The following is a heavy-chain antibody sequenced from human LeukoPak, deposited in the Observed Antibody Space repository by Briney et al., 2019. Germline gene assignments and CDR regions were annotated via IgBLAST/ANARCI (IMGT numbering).Heavy chain of an antibody. D-gene: IGHD6-25*01. CDR3: ARDRGYCFDY. CDR1: GFTFSSYW. V-gene: IGHV3-74*01. CDR2: IKSDGRST. Sequence: PGRSLRLSCAASGFTFSSYWMHWVRQAPGKGLVWISLIKSDGRSTSYADSVKGRFTISRDNAKNTLYLQLNSLRAEDTAMYYCARDRGYCFDYWGQGTLVTVPS. J-gene: IGHJ4*02.